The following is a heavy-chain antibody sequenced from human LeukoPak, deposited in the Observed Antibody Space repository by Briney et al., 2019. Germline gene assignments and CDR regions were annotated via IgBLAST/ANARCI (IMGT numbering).Heavy chain of an antibody. CDR3: ARTGTYHVCDP. CDR1: GGSISSYY. Sequence: SETLSLTCTVSGGSISSYYWSWIRQPPGKGLEWIGYIYYSGSTNYNPSLKSRVTISVDTSKNQFSLKLSSVTAADTAMYYCARTGTYHVCDPWGQGTLVTVSS. D-gene: IGHD1-1*01. CDR2: IYYSGST. J-gene: IGHJ5*02. V-gene: IGHV4-59*01.